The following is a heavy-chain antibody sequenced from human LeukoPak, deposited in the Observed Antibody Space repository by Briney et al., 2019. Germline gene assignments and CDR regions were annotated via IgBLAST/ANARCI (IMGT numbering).Heavy chain of an antibody. CDR3: ARQPEFANGSSGMFFFDY. J-gene: IGHJ4*02. CDR2: IYYSGST. D-gene: IGHD1-26*01. CDR1: GGSVSSGSYY. Sequence: SETLSLTCTVSGGSVSSGSYYWSWIRQPPGKGLEWIGYIYYSGSTNYNPSLESRVTISVDTSKNQFSLKLSSVTAADTAVYYCARQPEFANGSSGMFFFDYWGQGTLVTVSS. V-gene: IGHV4-61*01.